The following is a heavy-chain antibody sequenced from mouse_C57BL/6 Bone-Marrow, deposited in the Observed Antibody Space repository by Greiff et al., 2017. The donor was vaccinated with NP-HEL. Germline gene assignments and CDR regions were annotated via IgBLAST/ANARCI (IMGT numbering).Heavy chain of an antibody. J-gene: IGHJ1*03. V-gene: IGHV2-5*01. CDR3: AKNNPPYYYGSSYNYWYFDV. CDR2: IWRGGST. CDR1: GFSLTSYG. Sequence: VKLVESGPGLVQPSQSLSITCTVSGFSLTSYGVHWVRQSPGKGLEWLGVIWRGGSTDYNAAFMSRLSITKDNSKSQVFFKMNSLQADDTAIYYCAKNNPPYYYGSSYNYWYFDVWGTGTTVTVSS. D-gene: IGHD1-1*01.